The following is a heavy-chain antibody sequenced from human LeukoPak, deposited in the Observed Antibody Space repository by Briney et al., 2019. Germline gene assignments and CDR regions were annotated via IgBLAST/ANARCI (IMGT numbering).Heavy chain of an antibody. V-gene: IGHV3-11*04. D-gene: IGHD2-2*01. CDR3: ARAAHQQAAPDS. J-gene: IGHJ4*02. Sequence: GGSLRLSCVASGFTFSDYYMNWIRQAPGKGLEWLSYISSRVGNTYYADSVKGRFTISRDNTKNSLYLQMDSLRAEDTAMYYCARAAHQQAAPDSWGQGTLVTVPS. CDR2: ISSRVGNT. CDR1: GFTFSDYY.